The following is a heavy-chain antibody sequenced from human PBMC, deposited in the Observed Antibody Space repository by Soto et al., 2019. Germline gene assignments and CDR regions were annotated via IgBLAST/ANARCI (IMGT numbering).Heavy chain of an antibody. D-gene: IGHD3-22*01. CDR3: ARDELNYYDSSGYYRNFDY. Sequence: EVQLVESGGGLVQPGGSLRLSCAASGFTFSSYSMNWVRQAPGKGLEWVSYISSSSSTIYYADSMKGRFTISRDNAKNSLYLQMNSLRDEDTAVYYCARDELNYYDSSGYYRNFDYWGQGTLVTVSS. CDR1: GFTFSSYS. V-gene: IGHV3-48*02. CDR2: ISSSSSTI. J-gene: IGHJ4*02.